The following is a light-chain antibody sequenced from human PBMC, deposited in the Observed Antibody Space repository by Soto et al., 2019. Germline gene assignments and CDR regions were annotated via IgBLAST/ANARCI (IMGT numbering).Light chain of an antibody. Sequence: DIVMTQSPATLSVSPGETAALSCRAGQSVGRNFAWYQQKPGQAPRLLIYGASTRATDIPARFRGSGSGTELPVIISSVQSEDFGLYYCQQYSKWPYTFGQGTKLEI. V-gene: IGKV3-15*01. CDR2: GAS. CDR1: QSVGRN. CDR3: QQYSKWPYT. J-gene: IGKJ2*01.